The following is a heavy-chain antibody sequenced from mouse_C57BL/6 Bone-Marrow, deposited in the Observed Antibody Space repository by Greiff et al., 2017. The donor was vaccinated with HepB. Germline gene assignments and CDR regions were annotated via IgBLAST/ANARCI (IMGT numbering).Heavy chain of an antibody. Sequence: EVKVVESGGDLVKPGGSLKLSCAASGFTFSSYGMSWVRQTPDKRLEWVATISSGGSYTYYPDSVKGRFTISRDNAKNTLYLQMSSLKSEDTAMYYCARRGLHWYFDVWGTGTTVTVSS. J-gene: IGHJ1*03. V-gene: IGHV5-6*02. CDR2: ISSGGSYT. CDR3: ARRGLHWYFDV. D-gene: IGHD2-4*01. CDR1: GFTFSSYG.